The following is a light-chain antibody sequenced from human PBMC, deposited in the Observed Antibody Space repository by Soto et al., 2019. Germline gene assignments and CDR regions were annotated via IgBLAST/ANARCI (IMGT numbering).Light chain of an antibody. CDR3: QQYNNWPPVT. CDR2: DAS. Sequence: EIVMTQSPATLSVSPGERATLSCRASQSVSSNLAWYQQKPGQAPRLLIYDASTRATGFPPRFSGSGSGTEFTLTISGLQSEDFAVYYCQQYNNWPPVTFGQGTKLEIK. V-gene: IGKV3-15*01. CDR1: QSVSSN. J-gene: IGKJ2*01.